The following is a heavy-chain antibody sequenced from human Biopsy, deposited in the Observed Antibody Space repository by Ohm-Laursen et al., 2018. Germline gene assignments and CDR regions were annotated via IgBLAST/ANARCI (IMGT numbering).Heavy chain of an antibody. J-gene: IGHJ2*01. CDR2: IYNTGDT. CDR1: GGSITSYS. Sequence: GTLSLTCTVSGGSITSYSWSWIRQPPGKGLEPIGYIYNTGDTTYNPSLQSRVTISLDPYNNQLSLRLRSVTAADAAVYYCARRSAANWYFNLWGRGTLVTVSS. CDR3: ARRSAANWYFNL. V-gene: IGHV4-59*08. D-gene: IGHD6-25*01.